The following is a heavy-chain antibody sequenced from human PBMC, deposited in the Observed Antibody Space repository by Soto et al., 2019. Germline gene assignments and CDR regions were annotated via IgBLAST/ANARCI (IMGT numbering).Heavy chain of an antibody. CDR3: ERRGLSGGDSPYYLDY. CDR1: GGTFSSYA. D-gene: IGHD2-21*02. J-gene: IGHJ4*02. V-gene: IGHV1-69*01. CDR2: IIPIFGTA. Sequence: QVQLVQSGAEVKKPGSSVKVSCKASGGTFSSYAISWVRQAPGQGLEWMGGIIPIFGTANYAQKFQGRVTITADESTSTAYMELSSLRSEDTDVYSCERRGLSGGDSPYYLDYWGQGTLVTVSS.